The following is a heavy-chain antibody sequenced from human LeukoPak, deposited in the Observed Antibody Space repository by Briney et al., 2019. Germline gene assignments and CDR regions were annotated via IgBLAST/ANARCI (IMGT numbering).Heavy chain of an antibody. CDR1: GFTFSSYC. CDR3: AKLYYDFWSGYYIGVAFDY. V-gene: IGHV3-33*06. J-gene: IGHJ4*02. CDR2: IWYDGSNK. Sequence: GGSLRLSCAASGFTFSSYCLHWVRQAPAKGLECVEVIWYDGSNKHYADSMKGRFTISRDNSKNTLHLQMNSLRGGDTAVYYCAKLYYDFWSGYYIGVAFDYWGQGTLVTVSS. D-gene: IGHD3-3*01.